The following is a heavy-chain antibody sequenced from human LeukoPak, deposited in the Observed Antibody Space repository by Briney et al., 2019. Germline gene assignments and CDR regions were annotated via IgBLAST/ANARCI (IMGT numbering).Heavy chain of an antibody. D-gene: IGHD2-15*01. CDR1: GCTFSSDA. CDR3: AKGSGGIRPYYFDY. V-gene: IGHV3-23*01. J-gene: IGHJ4*02. Sequence: SARSLRLSCAASGCTFSSDAMTWVRHAPGKGMGWVSAVTGSGGSTYHADSVKGRFTTSTDNSKNTLYLQMDSLRAEDTAVYYCAKGSGGIRPYYFDYWGQGTLVTVSS. CDR2: VTGSGGST.